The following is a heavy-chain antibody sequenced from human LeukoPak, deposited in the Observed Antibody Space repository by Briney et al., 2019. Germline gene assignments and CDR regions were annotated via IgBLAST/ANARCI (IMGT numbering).Heavy chain of an antibody. J-gene: IGHJ4*02. CDR1: GFTVSSNY. CDR3: ARCSGVFGSSGY. CDR2: ISSGTGSYI. D-gene: IGHD6-6*01. Sequence: GGSLRLSCAASGFTVSSNYMSWVRQAPGKGLEWVSTISSGTGSYIYYADSVRGRFTISRDNAKNSLYLQMNSLRAEDTAVYYCARCSGVFGSSGYWGQGTLVTVSS. V-gene: IGHV3-21*01.